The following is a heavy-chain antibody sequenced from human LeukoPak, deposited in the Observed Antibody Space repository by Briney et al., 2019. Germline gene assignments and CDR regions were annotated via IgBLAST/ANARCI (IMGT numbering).Heavy chain of an antibody. CDR3: TLYSGSLPY. Sequence: GGSLRLSLAASGFTVSSNYMSWVRQAPGKGLEWVSVIYSGGSTYYADSVKGRFTISRDNSKNTLYLQMNSLRAEDTAVYYCTLYSGSLPYWGQGTLVTVSS. J-gene: IGHJ4*02. CDR1: GFTVSSNY. CDR2: IYSGGST. V-gene: IGHV3-66*01. D-gene: IGHD3-10*02.